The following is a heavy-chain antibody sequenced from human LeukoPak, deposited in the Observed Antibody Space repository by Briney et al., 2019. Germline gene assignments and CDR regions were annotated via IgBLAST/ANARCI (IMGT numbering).Heavy chain of an antibody. Sequence: GGSLRLSCAASGFTFSQYWMSWVRQAPGKGLEWVANIKPDGSEKHYVDSVKGRFSISRDNTKNSLYLQMNSLRAEDTAVYYCAREIGSYYAFDIWGQGTMVTVSS. CDR3: AREIGSYYAFDI. CDR2: IKPDGSEK. J-gene: IGHJ3*02. D-gene: IGHD1-26*01. CDR1: GFTFSQYW. V-gene: IGHV3-7*01.